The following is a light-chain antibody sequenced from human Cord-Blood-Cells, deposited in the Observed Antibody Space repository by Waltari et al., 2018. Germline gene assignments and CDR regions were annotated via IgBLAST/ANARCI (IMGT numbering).Light chain of an antibody. J-gene: IGLJ3*02. V-gene: IGLV2-14*01. CDR3: SSYTSSSTRV. CDR1: SSDVGGYTY. Sequence: QSALTQPASVSGSPGQSITISCTGTSSDVGGYTYVSLYQQHPGKAPKLMIYDVSKRPSGVSNRFSGSKSGNTASLTISGLQAEDEADYYCSSYTSSSTRVFGGGTKLTVL. CDR2: DVS.